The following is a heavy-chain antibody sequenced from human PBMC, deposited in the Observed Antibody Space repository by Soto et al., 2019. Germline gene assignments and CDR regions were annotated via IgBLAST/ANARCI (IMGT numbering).Heavy chain of an antibody. CDR3: ARPTEPGTSDAFDI. J-gene: IGHJ3*02. CDR2: IYRSGST. Sequence: QLQLQESGPGLVKPSETLSLTCTVSGGSISSTTYYWGWIRQPPGKGLEWIGSIYRSGSTYYNPSLKSRDTLSVDTSNDQFSLRLSSVTAADTAVYYCARPTEPGTSDAFDIWGQGTKVTV. CDR1: GGSISSTTYY. V-gene: IGHV4-39*01. D-gene: IGHD1-1*01.